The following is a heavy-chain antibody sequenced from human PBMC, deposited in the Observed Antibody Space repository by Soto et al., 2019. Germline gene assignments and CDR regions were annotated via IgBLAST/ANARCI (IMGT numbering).Heavy chain of an antibody. CDR2: IRSKADNYAT. V-gene: IGHV3-73*02. Sequence: EVQLVESGGGLVQPGGSLKLSCAVSGFTFSVSAIHWVRQASGKGLEWVGRIRSKADNYATAYGASMKGRFSISRDDSKNTAYLQMSSLNTEDSAVYYFARLAEWEYYYGMDVWGQGNTVTVSS. J-gene: IGHJ6*02. CDR3: ARLAEWEYYYGMDV. CDR1: GFTFSVSA. D-gene: IGHD1-26*01.